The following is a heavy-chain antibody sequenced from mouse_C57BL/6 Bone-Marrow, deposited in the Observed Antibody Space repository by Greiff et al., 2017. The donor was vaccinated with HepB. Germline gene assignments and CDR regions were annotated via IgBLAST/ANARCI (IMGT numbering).Heavy chain of an antibody. CDR2: IYPGNSDT. Sequence: EVQLQQSGTVLARPGASVKISCKTSGYTFTSYWMHWVKQRPGQGLEWIGAIYPGNSDTSYNQKFKGKAKLTAVTSASTAYMELSSLTNEDSAVYYCTYYYGSSYPNYFDYWGQGTTLTVSS. CDR3: TYYYGSSYPNYFDY. V-gene: IGHV1-5*01. CDR1: GYTFTSYW. J-gene: IGHJ2*01. D-gene: IGHD1-1*01.